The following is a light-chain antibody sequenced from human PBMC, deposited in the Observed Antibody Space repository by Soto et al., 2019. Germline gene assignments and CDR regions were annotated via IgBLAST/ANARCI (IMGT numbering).Light chain of an antibody. CDR1: QNVGANY. J-gene: IGKJ5*01. CDR2: HAS. V-gene: IGKV3-20*01. Sequence: EIVLTQSPGTLSLSPGERATLSCRASQNVGANYLAWYQQKPGQAPRLLIYHASTRASGIPDRFSGSGSGTDFTLTITRLEPADFALYYCQQYASSPLTFGQGPRLETK. CDR3: QQYASSPLT.